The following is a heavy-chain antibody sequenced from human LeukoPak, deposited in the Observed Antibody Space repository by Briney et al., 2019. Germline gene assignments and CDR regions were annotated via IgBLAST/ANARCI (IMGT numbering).Heavy chain of an antibody. CDR2: ITFSGDTA. Sequence: PGGSLRLSCAASGFNFNNYHMTWVRQAPGEGVEGVSIITFSGDTAYYADSVKGRFTISRDNSKNTLYLQMNSLRAEDTAVYYCAKKSQSRGRGAFDIWGQGTMVTVSS. V-gene: IGHV3-23*01. CDR1: GFNFNNYH. J-gene: IGHJ3*02. CDR3: AKKSQSRGRGAFDI. D-gene: IGHD3-10*01.